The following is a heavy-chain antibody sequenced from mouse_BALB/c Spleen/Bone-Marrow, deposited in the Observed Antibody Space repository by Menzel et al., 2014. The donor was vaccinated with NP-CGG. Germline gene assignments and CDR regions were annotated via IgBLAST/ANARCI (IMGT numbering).Heavy chain of an antibody. CDR2: IDPSDSYT. CDR3: ARWLLGYAMDY. D-gene: IGHD2-3*01. Sequence: QVQLQQPGAELVKPGASVKLSCKASGYTFTSYWMHWVKQRPGQGLEWIGEIDPSDSYTNYSQKFKGKATLTVDKSSSTAYMQLSSLTSEDSAVYYCARWLLGYAMDYWGQGTSVTVSS. V-gene: IGHV1-69*02. J-gene: IGHJ4*01. CDR1: GYTFTSYW.